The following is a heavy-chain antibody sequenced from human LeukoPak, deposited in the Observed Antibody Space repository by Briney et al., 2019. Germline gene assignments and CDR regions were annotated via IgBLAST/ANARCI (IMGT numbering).Heavy chain of an antibody. CDR3: ARDPRFLEWLLSNWFDP. J-gene: IGHJ5*02. CDR2: ISSSSSYI. D-gene: IGHD3-3*01. Sequence: PGGSLRLSCAASGFTFSSYSMNWVRQAPGKGLEWVSSISSSSSYIYYADSVKGRFTISRDNAKNSLYLQMNSLRAKDTAVYYCARDPRFLEWLLSNWFDPWGQGTLVTVSS. CDR1: GFTFSSYS. V-gene: IGHV3-21*01.